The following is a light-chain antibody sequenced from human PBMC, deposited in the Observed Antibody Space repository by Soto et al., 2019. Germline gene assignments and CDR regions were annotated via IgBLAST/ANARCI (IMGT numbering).Light chain of an antibody. CDR1: QSVSNY. V-gene: IGKV3-11*01. CDR2: DAS. CDR3: QQRSNWL. Sequence: ENVLTQSPATLSLSPGERATLSCRASQSVSNYVAWYQQKPGQAPRLLIYDASNRSTGIPARFSGSGSGTDFTLTISSLETEDFAVYYCQQRSNWLFGPGTKVDI. J-gene: IGKJ3*01.